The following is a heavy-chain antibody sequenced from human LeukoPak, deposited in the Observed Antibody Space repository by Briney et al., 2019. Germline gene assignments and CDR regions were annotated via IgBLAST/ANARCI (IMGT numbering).Heavy chain of an antibody. V-gene: IGHV3-30-3*01. CDR3: ARDNPGYHANWFDP. D-gene: IGHD6-13*01. CDR2: ISYDGSNK. Sequence: PWGSLRLSCAASGFTFSSYAMHWVRQAPGKGLEWVAVISYDGSNKYYADSVKGRFTISRDNSKNTLYLQMNSLRAEDTAVYYCARDNPGYHANWFDPWGQGTLVTVSS. J-gene: IGHJ5*02. CDR1: GFTFSSYA.